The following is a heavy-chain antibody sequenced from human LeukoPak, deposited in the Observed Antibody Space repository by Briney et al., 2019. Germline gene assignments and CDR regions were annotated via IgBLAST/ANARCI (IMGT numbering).Heavy chain of an antibody. CDR2: IYSGGST. D-gene: IGHD6-19*01. J-gene: IGHJ4*02. Sequence: GGSLRLSCAASGLTVSRNYMSWVRQAPGKGLEWVSVIYSGGSTYYADSVKGRFTISRDNSKNTLYLQMNSLRAEDTAVYYCAVHGYSSGWCYFDYWGQGTLVTVSS. CDR1: GLTVSRNY. CDR3: AVHGYSSGWCYFDY. V-gene: IGHV3-66*01.